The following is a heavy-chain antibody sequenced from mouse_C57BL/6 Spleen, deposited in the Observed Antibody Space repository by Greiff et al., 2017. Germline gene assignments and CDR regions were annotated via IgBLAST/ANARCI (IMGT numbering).Heavy chain of an antibody. V-gene: IGHV5-9-1*02. Sequence: EVHLVESGEGLVKPGGSLKLSCAASGFTFSSYSMSWVRQIPEKRLEWVAYISSGGDYTYYADTVKGRFTISRANARNTLYLQMSSLKSEDTAMYYCTRDPYDYDGGYAMDYWGQGTSVTVSS. CDR3: TRDPYDYDGGYAMDY. CDR2: ISSGGDYT. CDR1: GFTFSSYS. J-gene: IGHJ4*01. D-gene: IGHD2-4*01.